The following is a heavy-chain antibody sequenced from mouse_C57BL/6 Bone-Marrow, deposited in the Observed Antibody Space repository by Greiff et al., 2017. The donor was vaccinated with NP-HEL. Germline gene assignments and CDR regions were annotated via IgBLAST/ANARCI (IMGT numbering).Heavy chain of an antibody. D-gene: IGHD1-1*01. V-gene: IGHV1-63*01. CDR1: GYTFTNYW. CDR2: IYPGGGYT. Sequence: VMLVESGAELVRPGTSVKMSCKASGYTFTNYWIGWAKQRPGHGLEWIGDIYPGGGYTNYNEKFKGKATLTADKSPSTAYMQFSSLTSEDSAIYYCARGGDYGSSWFAYWGQGTLVTVSA. J-gene: IGHJ3*01. CDR3: ARGGDYGSSWFAY.